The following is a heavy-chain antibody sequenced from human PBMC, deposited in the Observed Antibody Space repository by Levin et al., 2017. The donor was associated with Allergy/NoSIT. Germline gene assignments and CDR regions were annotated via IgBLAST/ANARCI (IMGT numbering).Heavy chain of an antibody. CDR2: IYYSGST. J-gene: IGHJ3*02. V-gene: IGHV4-39*01. Sequence: PSQTLSLTCTVSRGSISISSYYWGWIRLPPGKGLEWIGSIYYSGSTYYNPSLKSRVPISVDTSKNQFSLKLSSVTAADTAVYYCARHRTGGEYYDILTGYYRFRFDAFDIWGQGTMVTVSS. D-gene: IGHD3-9*01. CDR1: RGSISISSYY. CDR3: ARHRTGGEYYDILTGYYRFRFDAFDI.